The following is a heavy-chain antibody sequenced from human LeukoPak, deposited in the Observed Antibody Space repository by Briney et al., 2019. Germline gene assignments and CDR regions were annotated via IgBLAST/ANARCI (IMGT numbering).Heavy chain of an antibody. J-gene: IGHJ4*02. CDR1: GFTFSDYW. V-gene: IGHV3-7*01. Sequence: PGGSLRLSCVASGFTFSDYWMSWVRQAPGKGLEWVANIKSDESERFFLDSVKGRFTISRDNAKNSLYLQMNSLRAEDTAVYYCARDTIAPGNTIDFDYWGQGTLVTVSS. D-gene: IGHD6-13*01. CDR3: ARDTIAPGNTIDFDY. CDR2: IKSDESER.